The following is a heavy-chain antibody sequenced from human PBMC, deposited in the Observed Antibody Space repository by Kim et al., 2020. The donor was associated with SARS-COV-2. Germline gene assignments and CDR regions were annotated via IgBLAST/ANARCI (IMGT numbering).Heavy chain of an antibody. V-gene: IGHV4-39*01. Sequence: NPSLKRRVTISVDTSKNQFALKLSSVTAADTAVYYCARLGIAAAGTTIDYWGQGTLVTVSS. D-gene: IGHD6-13*01. CDR3: ARLGIAAAGTTIDY. J-gene: IGHJ4*02.